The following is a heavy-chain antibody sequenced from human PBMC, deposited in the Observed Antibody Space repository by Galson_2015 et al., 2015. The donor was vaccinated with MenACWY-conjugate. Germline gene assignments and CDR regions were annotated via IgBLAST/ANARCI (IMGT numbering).Heavy chain of an antibody. CDR1: GFPFYSYW. D-gene: IGHD3-3*02. Sequence: SLRLSCAASGFPFYSYWMTWVRQAPGKGLEWVANVKSDGSEQYYVDSVRGRFTISRDNAKNSLFLQMNSLRPEDTAVYYCVRPIMTFVAVRSLDNWGQGTVVTVSS. V-gene: IGHV3-7*01. J-gene: IGHJ4*02. CDR2: VKSDGSEQ. CDR3: VRPIMTFVAVRSLDN.